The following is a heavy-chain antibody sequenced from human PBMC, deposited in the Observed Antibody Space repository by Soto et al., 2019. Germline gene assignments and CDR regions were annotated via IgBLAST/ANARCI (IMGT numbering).Heavy chain of an antibody. V-gene: IGHV1-8*01. CDR1: GYTFTSYD. CDR3: ATGPPEIIAALPWFDP. Sequence: ASVEVSSKASGYTFTSYDINWVRQATGQGLEWMGWMNPNSGNTGYAQKFQGRVTMTRNTSISTAYVELSSLRSEDTAVYYCATGPPEIIAALPWFDPWGQGTLVTVSS. D-gene: IGHD6-13*01. J-gene: IGHJ5*02. CDR2: MNPNSGNT.